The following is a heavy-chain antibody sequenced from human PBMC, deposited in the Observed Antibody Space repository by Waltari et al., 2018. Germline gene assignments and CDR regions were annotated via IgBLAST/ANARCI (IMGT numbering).Heavy chain of an antibody. CDR3: ARFARWELLRSYYFDY. D-gene: IGHD1-26*01. Sequence: EVQLVQSGAEVKKPGESLKISCKGSGYSFTSYWIGWVRQMPGKGLEWMGIIYPGDSVTRYSPSFQGQVTISADKSISTAYLQWSSLKASDTAMYYCARFARWELLRSYYFDYWGQGTLVTVSS. CDR1: GYSFTSYW. CDR2: IYPGDSVT. V-gene: IGHV5-51*01. J-gene: IGHJ4*02.